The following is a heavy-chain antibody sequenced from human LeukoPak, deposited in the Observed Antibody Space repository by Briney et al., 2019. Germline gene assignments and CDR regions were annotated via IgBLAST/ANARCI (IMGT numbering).Heavy chain of an antibody. CDR3: ARGGGSQGGLNWFDP. D-gene: IGHD1-26*01. CDR1: GGTFSSYA. V-gene: IGHV1-69*04. Sequence: SVKVSCKASGGTFSSYAISWVRQAPGQGLEWMGRIIPILGIANYAQKFQGRVTITADKSTSTAYMELSSLRSEDTAVYYCARGGGSQGGLNWFDPWGQGTLVTVSS. J-gene: IGHJ5*02. CDR2: IIPILGIA.